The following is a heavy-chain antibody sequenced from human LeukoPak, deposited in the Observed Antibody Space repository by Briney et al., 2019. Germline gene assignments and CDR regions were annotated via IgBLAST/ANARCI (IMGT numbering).Heavy chain of an antibody. V-gene: IGHV1-18*01. J-gene: IGHJ5*02. CDR3: TADPYYDSSGPPRWFDP. Sequence: ASVKVSCKASGYTFTSYGISWVRQAPGQGLEWMGWISAYNGNTNYAQKLQERVTITRDMSTSTVYMELSSLRSEDTAVYYCTADPYYDSSGPPRWFDPWGQGTLVTVSS. CDR1: GYTFTSYG. CDR2: ISAYNGNT. D-gene: IGHD3-22*01.